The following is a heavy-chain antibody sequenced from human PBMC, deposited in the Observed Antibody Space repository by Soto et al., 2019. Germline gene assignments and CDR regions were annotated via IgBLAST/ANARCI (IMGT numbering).Heavy chain of an antibody. V-gene: IGHV3-23*01. CDR3: AKDGNRKDDY. CDR1: GFSISDYA. CDR2: ISDSGTKT. Sequence: GGSLRLSCSASGFSISDYAMSWVRQAPGKGLEWVSSISDSGTKTFYADSVKGRFAISRDTSKNTVYMQMNNPRVEDTALYYCAKDGNRKDDYWGQGTVVTVS. J-gene: IGHJ4*02.